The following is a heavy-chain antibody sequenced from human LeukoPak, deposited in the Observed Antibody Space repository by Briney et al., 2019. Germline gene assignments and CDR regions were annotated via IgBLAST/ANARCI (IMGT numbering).Heavy chain of an antibody. J-gene: IGHJ5*02. CDR2: IYYSGST. CDR1: GGSISSGDYY. V-gene: IGHV4-30-4*08. Sequence: SETLSLTCTVSGGSISSGDYYWSWIRQPPGKGLEWIGYIYYSGSTYYNPSLKSRVTISVDTSKNQFSLKLSSVTAADTAVYYCARGSPITIFGVVIESWFDPWGQGTLVTVSS. CDR3: ARGSPITIFGVVIESWFDP. D-gene: IGHD3-3*01.